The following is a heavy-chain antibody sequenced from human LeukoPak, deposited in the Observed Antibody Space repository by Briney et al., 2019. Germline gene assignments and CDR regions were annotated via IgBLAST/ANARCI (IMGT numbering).Heavy chain of an antibody. CDR3: ATLQCSGGSCYSGSGGYYGMDV. CDR2: IYPGDSDT. D-gene: IGHD2-15*01. CDR1: GYSFTSYW. Sequence: GESLKTSCKGSGYSFTSYWIGWVRQMPGKGLEWMGIIYPGDSDTRYSPSFQGQVTISADKSISTAYLQWSSLKASDTAMYYCATLQCSGGSCYSGSGGYYGMDVWGQGTTVTVSS. V-gene: IGHV5-51*01. J-gene: IGHJ6*02.